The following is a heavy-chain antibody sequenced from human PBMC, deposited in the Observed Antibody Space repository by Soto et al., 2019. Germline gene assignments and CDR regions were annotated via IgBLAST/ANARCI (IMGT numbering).Heavy chain of an antibody. J-gene: IGHJ3*01. V-gene: IGHV3-48*03. D-gene: IGHD1-26*01. CDR2: IHPSGQPI. CDR1: GFTFSSSE. Sequence: PGGSLRLSCAVSGFTFSSSEMYWVRQAPGKGLEWISYIHPSGQPIFYADSVKGRFTISRDNANNPLFLQMNSLRAEDTAVYYCARRASRWGQGTMVTVSS. CDR3: ARRASR.